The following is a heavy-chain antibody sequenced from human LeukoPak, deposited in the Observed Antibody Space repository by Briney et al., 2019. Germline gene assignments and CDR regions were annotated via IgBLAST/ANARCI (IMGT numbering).Heavy chain of an antibody. CDR3: ARGGPGSGHYFYMDV. Sequence: PSETLSLTCTISGGAISAYYWNWIRQSPGKGLEGLGYIFYNGAINYNPSVQSRVSISVDTSKKQFSLSLSSVTAADTAVYFCARGGPGSGHYFYMDVWGRGTTVTVSS. V-gene: IGHV4-59*01. CDR1: GGAISAYY. D-gene: IGHD1-14*01. CDR2: IFYNGAI. J-gene: IGHJ6*03.